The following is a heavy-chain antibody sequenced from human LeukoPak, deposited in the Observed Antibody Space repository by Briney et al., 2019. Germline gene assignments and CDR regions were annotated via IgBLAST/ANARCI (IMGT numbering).Heavy chain of an antibody. CDR2: INPRDGST. V-gene: IGHV1-46*01. CDR3: ARGGEPGNYPFDF. J-gene: IGHJ4*02. Sequence: ASVKVSCKAFGYTLINYYMHWVRQAPGQGLEWVGIINPRDGSTTYAQKFQGRVTMTRDTSTSTVYMVLSSLKSDDTAMYYCARGGEPGNYPFDFWGQGTLVTVSS. D-gene: IGHD1-7*01. CDR1: GYTLINYY.